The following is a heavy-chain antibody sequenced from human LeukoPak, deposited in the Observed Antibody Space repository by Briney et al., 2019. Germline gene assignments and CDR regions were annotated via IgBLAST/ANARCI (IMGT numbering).Heavy chain of an antibody. Sequence: SETLSLTCTVSGGSVSSGSYYWSWIRQPPGKGLEWIGHIYYSGSTNYNPSLKSRVTISVDTSKNQFSLKLSSVTAADTAVYYCARGRGTMVRGVIIDYWGQGTLVTVSS. D-gene: IGHD3-10*01. J-gene: IGHJ4*02. CDR2: IYYSGST. V-gene: IGHV4-61*01. CDR3: ARGRGTMVRGVIIDY. CDR1: GGSVSSGSYY.